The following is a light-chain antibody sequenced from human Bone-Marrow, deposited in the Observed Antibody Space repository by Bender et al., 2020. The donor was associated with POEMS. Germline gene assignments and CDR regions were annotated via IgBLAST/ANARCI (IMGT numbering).Light chain of an antibody. CDR2: DVN. CDR3: CSYVVTPVE. J-gene: IGLJ2*01. CDR1: SNDFAGYNY. V-gene: IGLV2-11*01. Sequence: QSVLTQPPSVSGAPGQRVTISCTGTSNDFAGYNYVSWYQQHPGKAPKVMIYDVNKRPSGVPDRFSGSKSGNTASLTTSGLQAEDEGDYYCCSYVVTPVEFGGGTKVTVL.